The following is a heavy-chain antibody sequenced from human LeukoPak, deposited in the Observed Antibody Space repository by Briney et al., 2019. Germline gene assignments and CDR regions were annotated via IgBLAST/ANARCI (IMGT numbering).Heavy chain of an antibody. CDR2: IYHSGST. CDR3: ARVAVTTPYHDAFDI. Sequence: PSKTLSLTCTVSGGSISSGGYSWSWIRQPPGKGLEWIGYIYHSGSTYYNPSLKSRVTISVDRSKNQFSLKLSSVTAADTAVYYCARVAVTTPYHDAFDIWGQGTMVTVSS. CDR1: GGSISSGGYS. J-gene: IGHJ3*02. D-gene: IGHD4-17*01. V-gene: IGHV4-30-2*01.